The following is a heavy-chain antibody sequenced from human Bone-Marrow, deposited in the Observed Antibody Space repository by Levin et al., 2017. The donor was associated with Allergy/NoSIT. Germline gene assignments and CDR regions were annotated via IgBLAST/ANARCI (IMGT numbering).Heavy chain of an antibody. V-gene: IGHV1-69*01. CDR3: AGLAEVCIVGATNIVGPKYYYYYGMDV. J-gene: IGHJ6*02. CDR2: IIPIFGTA. Sequence: KISCKASGGTFSSYAISWVRQAPGQGLEWMGGIIPIFGTANYAQKFQGRVTITADESTSTAYMELSSLRSEDTAVYYCAGLAEVCIVGATNIVGPKYYYYYGMDVWGQGTTVTVSS. D-gene: IGHD1-26*01. CDR1: GGTFSSYA.